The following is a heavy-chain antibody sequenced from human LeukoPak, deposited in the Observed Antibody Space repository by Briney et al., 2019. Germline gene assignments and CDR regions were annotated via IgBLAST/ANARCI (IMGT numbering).Heavy chain of an antibody. CDR3: ATDWYSTPDH. V-gene: IGHV3-30*07. CDR1: GFTFSSYA. J-gene: IGHJ4*02. D-gene: IGHD3/OR15-3a*01. Sequence: PGGSLRLSCAASGFTFSSYAMHWVRQAPGKGLEWVAVISYDGSNKYYADSVKGRFTISRDNAKKTLYLQMNSLRADDTAVYYCATDWYSTPDHWGQGTVVTVSS. CDR2: ISYDGSNK.